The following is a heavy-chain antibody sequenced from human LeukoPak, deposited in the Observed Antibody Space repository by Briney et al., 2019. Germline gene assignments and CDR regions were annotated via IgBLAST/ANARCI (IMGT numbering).Heavy chain of an antibody. CDR3: SLARSEYHYGMDV. CDR1: GDSVSSNIAA. V-gene: IGHV6-1*01. Sequence: SQTLSLTCAISGDSVSSNIAAWNWIRQSPSRGLEWLGRTYYRSKWYYEYAVSVKSRINISPDTSKNQFSLQLTSVTPEDTAVYYCSLARSEYHYGMDVWGQGTTVTVSS. J-gene: IGHJ6*02. CDR2: TYYRSKWYY.